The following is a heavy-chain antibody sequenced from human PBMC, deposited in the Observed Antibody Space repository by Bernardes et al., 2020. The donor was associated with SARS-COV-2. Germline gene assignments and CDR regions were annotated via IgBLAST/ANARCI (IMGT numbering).Heavy chain of an antibody. CDR1: GFTFSSYW. J-gene: IGHJ4*02. CDR3: ARKEGSGSVVFDY. V-gene: IGHV3-7*01. Sequence: GGSLRLSCAASGFTFSSYWMSWVRQAPGKGLEWVANIKQDGSEKYYVDSVKGRFTISRDNAKNSLYLQMNSLRAEDTAVYYCARKEGSGSVVFDYWGQGTLVTVSS. D-gene: IGHD6-19*01. CDR2: IKQDGSEK.